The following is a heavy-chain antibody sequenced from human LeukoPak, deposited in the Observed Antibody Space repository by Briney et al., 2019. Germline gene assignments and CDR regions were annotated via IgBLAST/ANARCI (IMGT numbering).Heavy chain of an antibody. CDR3: ARGPPMAVAGRFEY. J-gene: IGHJ4*02. CDR2: ISGSGGST. CDR1: GFTFSSYV. D-gene: IGHD6-19*01. V-gene: IGHV3-23*01. Sequence: GGSLRLSCAASGFTFSSYVMSWVRQAPGKRLEWVSAISGSGGSTYYAASVKGRFTISRDNSKNTLYLQMNSLRADDTAVYYCARGPPMAVAGRFEYWGQGTLVTVSS.